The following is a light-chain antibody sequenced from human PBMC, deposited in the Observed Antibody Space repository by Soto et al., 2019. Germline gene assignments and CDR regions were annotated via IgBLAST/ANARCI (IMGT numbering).Light chain of an antibody. CDR1: QSVSSN. J-gene: IGKJ1*01. CDR3: QQNNNWPRT. V-gene: IGKV3-15*01. CDR2: GAS. Sequence: EIVMTQSPATLSVSPGERATLSCRASQSVSSNLSWYQQKPGQAPRLLIYGASTRASGIPARFSGSGSGTEFTLTISRLRSEDFAVYYCQQNNNWPRTFGQGTKVEIK.